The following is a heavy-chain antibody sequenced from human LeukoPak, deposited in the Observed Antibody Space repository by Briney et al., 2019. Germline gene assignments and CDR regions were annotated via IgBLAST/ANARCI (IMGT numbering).Heavy chain of an antibody. J-gene: IGHJ6*02. CDR3: ARDLYYYDSSGYYYASIYYYGMDV. CDR1: GYTFTGYY. Sequence: ASVKVSCKASGYTFTGYYMHWVRQAPGQGLEWMGWINPNSGGTNYAQKLQGRVTMTRDTSISTAYMELSRLRSDDTAVYYCARDLYYYDSSGYYYASIYYYGMDVWGQGTTVTVSS. D-gene: IGHD3-22*01. V-gene: IGHV1-2*02. CDR2: INPNSGGT.